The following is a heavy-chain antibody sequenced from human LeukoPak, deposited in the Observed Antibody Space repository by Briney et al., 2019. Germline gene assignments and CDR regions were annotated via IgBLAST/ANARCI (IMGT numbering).Heavy chain of an antibody. J-gene: IGHJ4*02. Sequence: SETLSLTCTVSGGSINNYYWSWIRQPPGKGLEWIGSIYYSGSTYHNPSLKSRVTISVDTSKNQFSLKLSSVTAADTAVYYCARLPMAMGVFDYWGQGTLVTVSS. CDR2: IYYSGST. CDR3: ARLPMAMGVFDY. CDR1: GGSINNYY. V-gene: IGHV4-39*01. D-gene: IGHD3-10*01.